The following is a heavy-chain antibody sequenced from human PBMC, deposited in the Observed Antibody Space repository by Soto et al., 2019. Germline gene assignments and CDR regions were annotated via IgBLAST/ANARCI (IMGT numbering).Heavy chain of an antibody. CDR3: ARVRAAAGTLDY. Sequence: LSLTCTVSGGSISSGGYYWSWIRQHPGKGLEWIGYIYYSGSTYYNPSLKSRVTISVDTSKNQFSLKLSSVTAADTAVYYCARVRAAAGTLDYWGHGTLVTAPQ. J-gene: IGHJ4*01. CDR1: GGSISSGGYY. CDR2: IYYSGST. D-gene: IGHD6-13*01. V-gene: IGHV4-31*03.